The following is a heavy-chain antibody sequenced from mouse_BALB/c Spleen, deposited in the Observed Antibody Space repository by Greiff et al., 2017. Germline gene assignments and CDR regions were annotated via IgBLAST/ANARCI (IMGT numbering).Heavy chain of an antibody. CDR3: ARRYGSSYRYAMDY. V-gene: IGHV5-17*02. Sequence: EVMLVESGGGLVQPGGSRKLSCAASGFTFSSFGMHWVRQAPEKGLEWVAYISSGSSTIYYADTVKGRFTISRDNPKNTLFLQMTSLRSEDTAMYYCARRYGSSYRYAMDYWGQGTSVTVSS. CDR1: GFTFSSFG. D-gene: IGHD1-1*01. J-gene: IGHJ4*01. CDR2: ISSGSSTI.